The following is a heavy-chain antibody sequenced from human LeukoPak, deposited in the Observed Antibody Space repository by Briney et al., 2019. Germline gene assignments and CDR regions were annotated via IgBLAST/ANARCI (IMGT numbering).Heavy chain of an antibody. J-gene: IGHJ4*02. CDR3: ASMIVGATDY. CDR1: GFTFSSKS. CDR2: IISSSSYI. D-gene: IGHD1-26*01. Sequence: GGSLRLSCAASGFTFSSKSMNWVPQPPGKGREWVSSIISSSSYIYYADSVKGRFTISGDNAKNSLYLQMNSLRAEDTAVYYCASMIVGATDYWGQGTLVTVSS. V-gene: IGHV3-21*01.